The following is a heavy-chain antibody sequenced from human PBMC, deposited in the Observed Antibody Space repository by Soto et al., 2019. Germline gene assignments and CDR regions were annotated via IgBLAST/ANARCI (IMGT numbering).Heavy chain of an antibody. D-gene: IGHD3-22*01. V-gene: IGHV3-23*01. CDR3: AKDMRRPKDSYDSSAYDEPGGFDV. J-gene: IGHJ3*01. Sequence: GGSLTPSWAASGFASSSHAMSWGGPAPVKALDFVSGISGGGESTYYADSLKGRSIISRENSKRTLFLQMNSLRAGDTAVYYCAKDMRRPKDSYDSSAYDEPGGFDVWGHVTMVT. CDR2: ISGGGEST. CDR1: GFASSSHA.